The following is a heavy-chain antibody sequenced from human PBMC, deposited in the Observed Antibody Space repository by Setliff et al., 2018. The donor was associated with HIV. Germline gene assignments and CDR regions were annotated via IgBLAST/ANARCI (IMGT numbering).Heavy chain of an antibody. V-gene: IGHV4-39*01. CDR2: LRPSGNT. CDR1: GGPFSSSSYY. D-gene: IGHD4-17*01. CDR3: ARGGFTGVTTHFQH. Sequence: PSETLSLTCTVSGGPFSSSSYYWGWIRQPPGKGLEWIGSLRPSGNTYYNPSLKSRVTISVDTSKNQFSLNLSSVTAADTAVYYCARGGFTGVTTHFQHWGRGTLVTVSS. J-gene: IGHJ1*01.